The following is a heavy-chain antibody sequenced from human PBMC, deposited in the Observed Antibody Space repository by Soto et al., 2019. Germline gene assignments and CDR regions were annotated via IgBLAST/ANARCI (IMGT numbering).Heavy chain of an antibody. CDR2: ISYDGSNK. CDR1: GFTFSSYA. CDR3: ARVHSIYDFWSGSTRAAYYYYGMDV. J-gene: IGHJ6*02. D-gene: IGHD3-3*01. Sequence: GGSLRLSCAASGFTFSSYAMHWVRQAPGKGLEWVAVISYDGSNKYYADSVKGRFTISRDNSKNTLYLQMNSLRAEDTAVYYCARVHSIYDFWSGSTRAAYYYYGMDVWGQGTTVTVPS. V-gene: IGHV3-30-3*01.